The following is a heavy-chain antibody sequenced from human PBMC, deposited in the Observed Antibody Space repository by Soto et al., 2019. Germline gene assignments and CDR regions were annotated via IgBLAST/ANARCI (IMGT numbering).Heavy chain of an antibody. D-gene: IGHD3-3*01. CDR3: AHRVLRAVFGLVTTTAIYFDF. CDR2: IYWDDDK. J-gene: IGHJ4*02. V-gene: IGHV2-5*02. Sequence: QITLNESGPTAVKPTETLTLTCTFSGFSLTTSGVGVGWVRQSPGKAPEWLAFIYWDDDKRYSTSLKSRLTITKDTSKNQVVLTMANVDPADTATYYCAHRVLRAVFGLVTTTAIYFDFWGQGTPVVVSS. CDR1: GFSLTTSGVG.